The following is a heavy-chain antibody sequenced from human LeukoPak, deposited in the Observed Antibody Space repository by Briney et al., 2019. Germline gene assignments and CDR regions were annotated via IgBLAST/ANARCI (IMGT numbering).Heavy chain of an antibody. J-gene: IGHJ4*02. CDR2: ISGSGGST. CDR1: GFTFSSYA. CDR3: AKLYSSSWFHFDY. Sequence: QAGGSLRLSCAASGFTFSSYAMSWVRQAPGKGLEWVSAISGSGGSTYYADSVKGRFTISRDNSKNTLYLQMNSLRAEDTAVYYCAKLYSSSWFHFDYWGQGTLVTVSS. V-gene: IGHV3-23*01. D-gene: IGHD6-13*01.